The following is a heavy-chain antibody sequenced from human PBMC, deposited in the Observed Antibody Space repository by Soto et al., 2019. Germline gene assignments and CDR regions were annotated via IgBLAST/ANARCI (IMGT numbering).Heavy chain of an antibody. CDR2: IYHIGST. D-gene: IGHD6-19*01. V-gene: IGHV4-30-2*01. J-gene: IGHJ4*02. CDR1: GGSISSGGYS. CDR3: ARAQWLVLAY. Sequence: QLQLQESGSGLVKPSQTLSLTCTVSGGSISSGGYSWSWIRQPPGKGLEWIGYIYHIGSTYYNPSLKGRVTISLDRSKNHVSLKLSSVSAADTAVYYCARAQWLVLAYWGQGTLVIVAS.